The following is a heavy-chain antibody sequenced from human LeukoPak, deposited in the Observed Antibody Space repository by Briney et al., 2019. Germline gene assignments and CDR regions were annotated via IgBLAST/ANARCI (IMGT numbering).Heavy chain of an antibody. CDR2: IRQDGSEK. D-gene: IGHD3-10*01. CDR1: GFTFSSYW. Sequence: PGGSLRLSCAASGFTFSSYWMSWVRQAPGKGPEWVANIRQDGSEKYYVDSVKGRFTISRDNAKNSLYLQMNSLRAEDTAVFYCARGGYLFGSGSDTGDYWGQGTLVTVSS. J-gene: IGHJ4*02. V-gene: IGHV3-7*05. CDR3: ARGGYLFGSGSDTGDY.